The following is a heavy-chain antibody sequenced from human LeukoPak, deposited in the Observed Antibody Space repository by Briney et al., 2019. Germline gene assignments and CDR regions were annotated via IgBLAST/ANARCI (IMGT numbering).Heavy chain of an antibody. D-gene: IGHD1-26*01. J-gene: IGHJ4*02. CDR3: AKDRHLSGSYYY. CDR2: ISGSGGST. CDR1: GFTFSSYA. Sequence: GGSLRLSCAASGFTFSSYAMSWVRQAPGKGLEWVLAISGSGGSTYYADSVKGRFTISRDNSKNTLYLQMNSLRAEDTAVYYCAKDRHLSGSYYYWGQGTLVAVSS. V-gene: IGHV3-23*01.